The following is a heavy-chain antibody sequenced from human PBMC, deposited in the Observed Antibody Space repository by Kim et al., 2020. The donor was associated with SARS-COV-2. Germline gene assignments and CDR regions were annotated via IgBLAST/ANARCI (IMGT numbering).Heavy chain of an antibody. CDR1: GYTFTGYY. V-gene: IGHV1-2*02. D-gene: IGHD3-22*01. Sequence: ASVKVSCKASGYTFTGYYMHWVRQAPGQGLEWMGWINPNSGGTNYAQKFQGRVTMTRDTSISTAYMELSRLRSDDTAVYYCARDWGNYYDSSGWPHYWGQGTLVTVSS. CDR2: INPNSGGT. J-gene: IGHJ4*02. CDR3: ARDWGNYYDSSGWPHY.